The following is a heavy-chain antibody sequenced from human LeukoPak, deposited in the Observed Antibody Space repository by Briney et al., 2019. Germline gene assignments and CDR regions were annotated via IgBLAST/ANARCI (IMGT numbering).Heavy chain of an antibody. D-gene: IGHD1-1*01. CDR2: ISASGGTK. J-gene: IGHJ4*02. CDR3: ARSLKWNLVGFDY. Sequence: PGGPLRPPCPASELTFRNYPLNWFGKPPGRGWDWFPGISASGGTKLYADSVKGRFIIYRDDSKNTLYVQMSSLRAEDTAVYYCARSLKWNLVGFDYWGQGTLVTVSS. V-gene: IGHV3-23*01. CDR1: ELTFRNYP.